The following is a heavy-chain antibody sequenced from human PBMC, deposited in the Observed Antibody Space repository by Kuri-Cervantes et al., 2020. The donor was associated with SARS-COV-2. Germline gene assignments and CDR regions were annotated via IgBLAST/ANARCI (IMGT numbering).Heavy chain of an antibody. CDR2: IIPIFGIA. D-gene: IGHD4-17*01. V-gene: IGHV1-69*10. Sequence: SVKVSCKASGGTFSSYAISWVRQAPGQGLEWMGGIIPIFGIANYAQKFQGRVTMTTDTSTSTAYMELRSLRSDDTAVYYCARDLEVDYGDPPLYYYYYMDVWGKGTTVTVSS. CDR3: ARDLEVDYGDPPLYYYYYMDV. CDR1: GGTFSSYA. J-gene: IGHJ6*03.